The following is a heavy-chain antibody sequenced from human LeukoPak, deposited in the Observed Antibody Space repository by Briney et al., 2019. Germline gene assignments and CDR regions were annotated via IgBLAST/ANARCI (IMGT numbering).Heavy chain of an antibody. CDR1: GFSFSTYW. J-gene: IGHJ4*02. D-gene: IGHD1-7*01. Sequence: GGSLRLSCAVSGFSFSTYWMSWVRQAPGKGLEWVANINEGGGEKYHVDSVEGRFTISRDNRRNSLYLQMNSLRAEDTAVYYCARASDVGTPDYWGQGTLVAVSS. V-gene: IGHV3-7*01. CDR2: INEGGGEK. CDR3: ARASDVGTPDY.